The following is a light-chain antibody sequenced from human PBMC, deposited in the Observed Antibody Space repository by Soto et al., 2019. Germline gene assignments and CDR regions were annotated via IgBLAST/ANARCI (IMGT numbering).Light chain of an antibody. CDR1: SSDVGSYNL. Sequence: QSALTQPASVSGSPGQSITISCTGTSSDVGSYNLVSWYEQHPGKATKLMIYEVSKRPSGVSNRFSGSKSGNTASLTISGLQAEDEADYYCCSYAGSSTPLIFGTGTKVTVL. V-gene: IGLV2-23*02. CDR3: CSYAGSSTPLI. J-gene: IGLJ1*01. CDR2: EVS.